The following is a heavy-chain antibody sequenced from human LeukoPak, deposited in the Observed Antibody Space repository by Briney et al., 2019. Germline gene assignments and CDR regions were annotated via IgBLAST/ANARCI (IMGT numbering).Heavy chain of an antibody. CDR1: GFTVSSND. J-gene: IGHJ6*03. D-gene: IGHD1-14*01. CDR2: IYSGGST. CDR3: AKGGAWVNPDYYYYYMDV. Sequence: GGSLRLSCAASGFTVSSNDMSWVRQAPGKGLECISVIYSGGSTDYADSVKGRLTISRDNSKNTLYLQMNSLRAEDTAVYYCAKGGAWVNPDYYYYYMDVWGKGTTVTVSS. V-gene: IGHV3-53*01.